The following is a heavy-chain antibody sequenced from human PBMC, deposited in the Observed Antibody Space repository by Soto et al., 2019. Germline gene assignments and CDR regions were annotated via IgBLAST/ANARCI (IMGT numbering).Heavy chain of an antibody. CDR2: IIPIFGTA. J-gene: IGHJ6*02. CDR1: GGTFSSYA. CDR3: ARVVSARSMDYYYYYYGMDV. Sequence: EASVKVSCKASGGTFSSYAISWVRQAPGQGLEWMGGIIPIFGTANYAQKFQGRVTITADESTSTAYMELSSLRSEDTAVYYCARVVSARSMDYYYYYYGMDVWGQGTTVTVSS. V-gene: IGHV1-69*13. D-gene: IGHD2-2*01.